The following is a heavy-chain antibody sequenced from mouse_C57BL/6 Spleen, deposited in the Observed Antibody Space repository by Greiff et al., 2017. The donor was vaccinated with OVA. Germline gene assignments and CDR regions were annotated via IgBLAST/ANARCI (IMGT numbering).Heavy chain of an antibody. J-gene: IGHJ3*01. Sequence: QVQLQQSGAELARPGASVKMSCKASGYTFTSYTMHWVKQRPGQGLEWIGYINPSSGYTKYNQKFKDKATLTADKSSSTGYMQLSSLTSEDSAMYYDALVVYGSSYKDGGQGTLVTVSA. V-gene: IGHV1-4*01. CDR2: INPSSGYT. D-gene: IGHD1-1*01. CDR1: GYTFTSYT. CDR3: ALVVYGSSYKD.